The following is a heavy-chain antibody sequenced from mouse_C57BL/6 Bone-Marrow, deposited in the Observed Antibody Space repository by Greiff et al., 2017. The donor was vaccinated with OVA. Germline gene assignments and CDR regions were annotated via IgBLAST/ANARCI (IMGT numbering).Heavy chain of an antibody. D-gene: IGHD1-1*01. CDR1: GYAFTNSL. V-gene: IGHV1-54*01. CDR2: INPGSGGT. J-gene: IGHJ4*01. CDR3: ARCPLIYYYGSSYGAMDY. Sequence: VQLQQSGAELVRPGTSVKVSCKASGYAFTNSLIEWVKQRPGQGLEWIGVINPGSGGTNYNEKFKGKATLTADKSSSTAYMQLSSLTSEDSAVYFCARCPLIYYYGSSYGAMDYWGQGTSVTVSS.